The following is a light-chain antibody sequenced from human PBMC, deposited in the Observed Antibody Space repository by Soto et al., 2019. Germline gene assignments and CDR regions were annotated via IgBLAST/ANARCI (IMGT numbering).Light chain of an antibody. CDR3: QQYNSYTWT. CDR1: QSITNR. V-gene: IGKV1-5*01. Sequence: DIQMTQSPSTLSASVGDRVAITCRASQSITNRLAWYQLKPGKAPKLLIYDASSLESGVPSRFSGSGSGTEFTLTISSLQPDDFATYYCQQYNSYTWTFGQGTKVDVK. CDR2: DAS. J-gene: IGKJ1*01.